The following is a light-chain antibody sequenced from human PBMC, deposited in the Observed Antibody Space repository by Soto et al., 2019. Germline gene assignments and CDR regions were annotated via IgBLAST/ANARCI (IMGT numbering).Light chain of an antibody. CDR1: QSVSSN. V-gene: IGKV3-15*01. CDR2: GAS. CDR3: QQYNNWPFT. J-gene: IGKJ5*01. Sequence: ELLMTQTPATLSVCPGERATLSCRASQSVSSNLAWYQQKPGQAPRLLIYGASTRATGIPARFSGSGSGTEFTLTISSLQSEDFAVYYCQQYNNWPFTFGQGTRLEIK.